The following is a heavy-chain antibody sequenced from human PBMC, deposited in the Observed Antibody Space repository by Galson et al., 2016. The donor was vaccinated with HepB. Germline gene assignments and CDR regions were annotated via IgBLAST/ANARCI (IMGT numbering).Heavy chain of an antibody. CDR3: AREGGTSGTYRYPFDY. J-gene: IGHJ4*02. D-gene: IGHD1-26*01. CDR2: VSSGGTTQ. Sequence: SLRLSCAASGFSFSNYGMHWVRQAPGKGLEWVAVVSSGGTTQYYADSVKGRFTISRDNSKSTLYLQMDSLRIDATAVYYCAREGGTSGTYRYPFDYWGQGTLVTVSS. CDR1: GFSFSNYG. V-gene: IGHV3-30*03.